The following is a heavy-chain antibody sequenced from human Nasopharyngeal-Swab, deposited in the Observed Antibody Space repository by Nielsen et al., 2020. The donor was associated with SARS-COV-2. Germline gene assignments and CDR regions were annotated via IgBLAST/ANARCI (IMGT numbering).Heavy chain of an antibody. CDR2: IIPIFGTA. Sequence: SVKVSCKASGYTFTGYYMHWVQQAPGQGLEWMGGIIPIFGTANYAQKFQGRVTITADESTSTAYMELSSLRSEDTAVYYCARGVSSSSLYYYYMDVWGKGTTVTVSS. J-gene: IGHJ6*03. V-gene: IGHV1-69*13. D-gene: IGHD6-6*01. CDR3: ARGVSSSSLYYYYMDV. CDR1: GYTFTGYY.